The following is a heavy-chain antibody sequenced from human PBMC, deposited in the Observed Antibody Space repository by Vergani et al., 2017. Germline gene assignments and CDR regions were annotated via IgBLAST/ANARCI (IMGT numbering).Heavy chain of an antibody. CDR3: ARLGVPAASVGWFDP. D-gene: IGHD2-2*01. CDR1: GYSFTSYW. J-gene: IGHJ5*02. V-gene: IGHV5-10-1*01. CDR2: IDPSDSYT. Sequence: EVQLVQSGAEVKTPGESLRISCKGSGYSFTSYWISWVRQMPGKGLEWMGRIDPSDSYTNYSPSFQGHVTISADKSISTAYLQWSSLKASDTAMYYCARLGVPAASVGWFDPWGQGTLVTVSS.